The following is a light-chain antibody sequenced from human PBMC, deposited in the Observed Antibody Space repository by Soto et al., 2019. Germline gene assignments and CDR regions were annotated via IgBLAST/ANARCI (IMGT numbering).Light chain of an antibody. Sequence: ATLSCRASQSVSSSYLAWYQQKPGQAPRLLIYDASNRATGIPARFSGSGSGTDCTLTISRLEPEDFAVYYCQLYSRSPRQITFGQGTRLEI. J-gene: IGKJ5*01. CDR3: QLYSRSPRQIT. CDR1: QSVSSSY. V-gene: IGKV3-20*01. CDR2: DAS.